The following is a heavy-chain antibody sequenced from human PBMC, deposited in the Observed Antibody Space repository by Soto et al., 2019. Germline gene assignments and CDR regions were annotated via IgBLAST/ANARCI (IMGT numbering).Heavy chain of an antibody. Sequence: QVQLVQSRGEVKKPGASVKVSCKTSGYSFTTYGISWVRQAPGQGLEWIGWISGYNGNTNYAQKLKGRLTMTTDTSTSTAYMELRSLTSDDTAVYYCAREGPAPYYYYGMDVWGQGSTVTVSS. CDR2: ISGYNGNT. V-gene: IGHV1-18*01. CDR3: AREGPAPYYYYGMDV. CDR1: GYSFTTYG. J-gene: IGHJ6*02.